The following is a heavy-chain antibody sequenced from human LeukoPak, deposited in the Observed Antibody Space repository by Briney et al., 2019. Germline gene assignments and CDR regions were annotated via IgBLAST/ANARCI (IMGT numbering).Heavy chain of an antibody. J-gene: IGHJ5*02. CDR1: GGSISSYY. V-gene: IGHV4-59*12. CDR2: FYYSGST. D-gene: IGHD6-19*01. Sequence: PSETLSLTCAVSGGSISSYYWSWIRQPPGKGLEWIGFFYYSGSTNYNPSLKSRVTISVDTSKNHFSLKLTSVTAADTAMYYCARELGSGWLDLWGQGTLVTVSS. CDR3: ARELGSGWLDL.